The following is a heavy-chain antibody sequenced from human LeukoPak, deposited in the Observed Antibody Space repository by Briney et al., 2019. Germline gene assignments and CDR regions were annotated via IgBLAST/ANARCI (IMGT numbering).Heavy chain of an antibody. V-gene: IGHV1-69*05. Sequence: SVKVSCKASGGTFSSYAISWVRQAPGQGLEWMGGIIPIFGTANYAQKFQGRVTITTDESTSTAYMELSSLRSEDTAVYYCASVVYYDSSGYPSYFDYWGQGTLVTVSS. CDR3: ASVVYYDSSGYPSYFDY. D-gene: IGHD3-22*01. J-gene: IGHJ4*02. CDR2: IIPIFGTA. CDR1: GGTFSSYA.